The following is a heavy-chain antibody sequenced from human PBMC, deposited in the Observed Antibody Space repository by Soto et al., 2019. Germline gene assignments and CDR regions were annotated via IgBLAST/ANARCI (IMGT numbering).Heavy chain of an antibody. Sequence: QVQLQQWGAGLLKPSETLSPTCAVYGGSFSGYYWSCIRQPPGKGLEWLGEINPSGSTNYNPSLTSRVTISVATSKNQFSRKLSAVTAADTAVYYCARGHYYCGSGFAWCCGMDVCGQGTTVTVSS. J-gene: IGHJ6*02. CDR1: GGSFSGYY. D-gene: IGHD3-10*01. CDR2: INPSGST. V-gene: IGHV4-34*01. CDR3: ARGHYYCGSGFAWCCGMDV.